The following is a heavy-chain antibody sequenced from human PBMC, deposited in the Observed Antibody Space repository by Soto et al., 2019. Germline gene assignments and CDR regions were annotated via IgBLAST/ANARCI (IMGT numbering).Heavy chain of an antibody. Sequence: XSVKVSCKASGYPFTGYYMHWVRQAPGQGLEWMGWTNPNSGGTNYAQKFQGRVTMTRDTSISTAYMELSRLRSDDTAVYYCATLEYLPYYGMDVWGQGTTVTVSS. J-gene: IGHJ6*02. CDR1: GYPFTGYY. CDR2: TNPNSGGT. CDR3: ATLEYLPYYGMDV. V-gene: IGHV1-2*02. D-gene: IGHD2-2*01.